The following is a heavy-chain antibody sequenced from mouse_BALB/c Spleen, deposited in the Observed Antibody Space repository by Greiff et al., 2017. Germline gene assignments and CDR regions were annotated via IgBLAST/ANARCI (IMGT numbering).Heavy chain of an antibody. D-gene: IGHD2-2*01. CDR3: AEGYDGPWFAY. Sequence: EVQLQESGPGLVKPSQSLSLTCTVTGYSITSDYAWNWIRQFPGNKLEWMGYISYSGSTSYNPSLKSRISITRDTSKNQFFLQLNSVTTEDTATYYCAEGYDGPWFAYWGQGTLVTVSA. V-gene: IGHV3-2*02. CDR1: GYSITSDYA. CDR2: ISYSGST. J-gene: IGHJ3*01.